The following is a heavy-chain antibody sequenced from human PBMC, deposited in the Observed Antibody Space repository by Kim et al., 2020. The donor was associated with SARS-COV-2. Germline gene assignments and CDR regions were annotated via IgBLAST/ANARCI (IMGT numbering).Heavy chain of an antibody. D-gene: IGHD3-22*01. CDR3: ARGSYDSSGPIVY. Sequence: SAASVKGRFTIASDDSKNSLYLQMNSLKPEDTAVYYCARGSYDSSGPIVYWGQGTLVTVSS. J-gene: IGHJ4*02. V-gene: IGHV3-72*01.